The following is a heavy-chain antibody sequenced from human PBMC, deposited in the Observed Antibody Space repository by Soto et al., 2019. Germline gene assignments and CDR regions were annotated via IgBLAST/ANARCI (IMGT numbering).Heavy chain of an antibody. CDR1: GFTFSSYA. CDR2: ISGSGGST. D-gene: IGHD6-19*01. V-gene: IGHV3-23*01. J-gene: IGHJ3*02. Sequence: GGSLRLSCAASGFTFSSYAMSWVRQAPGKGLEWVSAISGSGGSTYYADSVKGRFTISRDNSKNTLYLQMNSLRAEDTAVYYCAKTPQYSSGWLDAFDIWGQGTMVTVSS. CDR3: AKTPQYSSGWLDAFDI.